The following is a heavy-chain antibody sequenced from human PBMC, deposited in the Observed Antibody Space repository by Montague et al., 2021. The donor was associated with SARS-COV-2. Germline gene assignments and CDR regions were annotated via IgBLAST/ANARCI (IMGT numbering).Heavy chain of an antibody. CDR3: AKDVRIGYGDHQNGFDY. V-gene: IGHV3-9*01. J-gene: IGHJ4*02. D-gene: IGHD4-17*01. CDR2: ISWNGGSI. CDR1: GFTFDDYA. Sequence: SLRLSCAASGFTFDDYAMHWVRQAPGKGLEWVSGISWNGGSIGYADSVKGRFTISRDNAKNSLYLQMNSLRAEDTALYYCAKDVRIGYGDHQNGFDYWGQGTLVTVSS.